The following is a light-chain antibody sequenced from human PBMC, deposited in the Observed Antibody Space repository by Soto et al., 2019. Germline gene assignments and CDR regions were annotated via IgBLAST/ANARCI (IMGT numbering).Light chain of an antibody. V-gene: IGLV3-1*01. CDR3: QAWDSSVV. CDR1: KLGDKY. Sequence: SSELTQPPSVSVSPGQTASITCSGDKLGDKYVCWYQQKPGQSPLLVIYENTKRPSGIPERFSGSNSGNTATLTISGTQAMDEADYYCQAWDSSVVFGGGTKLTVL. CDR2: ENT. J-gene: IGLJ2*01.